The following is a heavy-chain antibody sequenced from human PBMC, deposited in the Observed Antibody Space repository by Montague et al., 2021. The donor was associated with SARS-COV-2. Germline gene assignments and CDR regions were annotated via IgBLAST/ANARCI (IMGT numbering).Heavy chain of an antibody. D-gene: IGHD3-9*01. CDR2: IYYSGST. CDR1: GGSISSYY. V-gene: IGHV4-59*08. Sequence: SETLSLTCTVSGGSISSYYWSWIRQPPGKGLEWIGYIYYSGSTKYNPSLKSRVTISIDTSKNQFSLKLSSVTAADTAVYYCARHALGYFDWLNEGYFDYWGQGTLVTVSS. CDR3: ARHALGYFDWLNEGYFDY. J-gene: IGHJ4*02.